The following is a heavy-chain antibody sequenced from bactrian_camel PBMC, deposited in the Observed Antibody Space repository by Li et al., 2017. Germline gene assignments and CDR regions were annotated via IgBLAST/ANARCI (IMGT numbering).Heavy chain of an antibody. CDR3: AAAKGLPDLLRGGYLSARSYNY. V-gene: IGHV3S53*01. J-gene: IGHJ4*01. CDR1: LVDDSGDC. Sequence: HVQLVESGGGSVQAGGSLRLSCASSLVDDSGDCMAWFRQAPGKQREGVGAIDSDGRTTYADSVEGRFTISHDNAKNTLYLQMNSLKPEDTAIYYCAAAKGLPDLLRGGYLSARSYNYWGRGTQVTVSS. CDR2: IDSDGRT. D-gene: IGHD3*01.